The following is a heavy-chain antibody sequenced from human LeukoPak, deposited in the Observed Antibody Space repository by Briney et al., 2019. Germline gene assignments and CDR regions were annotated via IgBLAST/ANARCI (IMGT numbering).Heavy chain of an antibody. CDR3: ASSPGVGPIASLGY. D-gene: IGHD1-26*01. Sequence: TSETLSLTCAVYGGSFSGYYWSWIRQPPGKGLEWIGEINHSGSTNYNPSLKSRVTISVDTSKNQFSLKLSSVTAADTAVYYCASSPGVGPIASLGYWGQGALVTDSS. CDR1: GGSFSGYY. CDR2: INHSGST. J-gene: IGHJ4*02. V-gene: IGHV4-34*01.